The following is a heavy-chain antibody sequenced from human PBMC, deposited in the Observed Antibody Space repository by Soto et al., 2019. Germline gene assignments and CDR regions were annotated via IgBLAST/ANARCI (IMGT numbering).Heavy chain of an antibody. CDR3: ARGSEMATTLAEYFQL. V-gene: IGHV3-30-3*01. D-gene: IGHD5-12*01. J-gene: IGHJ1*01. CDR1: GFTFSSYA. Sequence: QVQLVESGGGVVQPGRSLRLSCAASGFTFSSYAMHWVRQAPGKGLEWVAVISYDGSNKYYADSVKGRFTISRDNSKNTLYLQMNSLRAEDTAVYYCARGSEMATTLAEYFQLWGQGTLVTVSS. CDR2: ISYDGSNK.